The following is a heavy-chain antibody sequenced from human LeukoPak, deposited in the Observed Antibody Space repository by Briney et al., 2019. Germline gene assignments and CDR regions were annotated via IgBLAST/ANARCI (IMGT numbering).Heavy chain of an antibody. D-gene: IGHD2-2*01. V-gene: IGHV5-51*01. CDR1: GYSFASYW. J-gene: IGHJ5*02. CDR3: ARLSSTSQPFDP. Sequence: GESLKISCKGSGYSFASYWIAWVRQMPGKGLEWMGIIYPDDSDTRYSPSFQGQVTISADKSISTAYMQWSGLKASDAAVYYCARLSSTSQPFDPWGQGTLVTVSS. CDR2: IYPDDSDT.